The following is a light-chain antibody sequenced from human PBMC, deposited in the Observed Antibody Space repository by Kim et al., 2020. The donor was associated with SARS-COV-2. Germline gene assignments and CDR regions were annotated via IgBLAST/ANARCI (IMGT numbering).Light chain of an antibody. CDR2: DAS. CDR1: QSVSRY. J-gene: IGKJ4*01. CDR3: QQRRNWPLT. Sequence: LSPGERATLSCTASQSVSRYLAWYQQKPGQAPRLLIYDASDRATGIPARFSGSGSGTDFTLTISSLEPEDFAVYYCQQRRNWPLTFGGGTKVDIK. V-gene: IGKV3-11*01.